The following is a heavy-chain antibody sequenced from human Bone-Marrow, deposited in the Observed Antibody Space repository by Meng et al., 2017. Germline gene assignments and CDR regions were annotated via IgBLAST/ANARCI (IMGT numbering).Heavy chain of an antibody. CDR2: INSSTDGETQ. Sequence: GQLVAAGGRVVRAEGPPRRCSAASGFIFSDVWISWVIQAPGGGLEWVARINSSTDGETQDSAVTVQGIITLSRDDSQITLHLNMHSLTTADIDVYYCNSHDCRDHWGQGALVTVSS. CDR1: GFIFSDVW. J-gene: IGHJ4*02. V-gene: IGHV3-15*05. D-gene: IGHD1-1*01. CDR3: NSHDCRDH.